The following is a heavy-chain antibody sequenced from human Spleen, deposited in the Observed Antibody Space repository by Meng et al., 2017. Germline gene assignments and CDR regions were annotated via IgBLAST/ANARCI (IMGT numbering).Heavy chain of an antibody. D-gene: IGHD3-10*01. CDR3: ARTRTYGSGSSGSLNFDY. CDR2: IYTSGST. J-gene: IGHJ4*02. Sequence: SCTVSGGSISNYYWSWMRQPAGKGLEWIGRIYTSGSTNYNPSLKSRVTISVDTSKNQFSLKLSSVTAADTAVYYCARTRTYGSGSSGSLNFDYWGQGTLVTVSS. CDR1: GGSISNYY. V-gene: IGHV4-4*07.